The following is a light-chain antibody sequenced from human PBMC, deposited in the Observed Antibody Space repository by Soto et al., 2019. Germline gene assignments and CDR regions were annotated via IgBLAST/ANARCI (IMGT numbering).Light chain of an antibody. CDR2: SAS. J-gene: IGKJ2*01. CDR3: LQGHNWPLT. CDR1: QSISTE. V-gene: IGKV3-15*01. Sequence: EIVMTQSPATLSVSPGERATLSCRASQSISTELAWYQQKPGQPPRLLIYSASTRATGVPARFTGSGSGSEFTITISGPQYEDFAVYYCLQGHNWPLTFGQGTRLEI.